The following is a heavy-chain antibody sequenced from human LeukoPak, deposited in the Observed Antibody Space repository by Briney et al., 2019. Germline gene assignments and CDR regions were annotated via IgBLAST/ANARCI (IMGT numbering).Heavy chain of an antibody. CDR3: AKDWALRAAGSFDY. CDR1: GFTFSYFA. Sequence: GGSLRLSCAASGFTFSYFAMTWVRKAPGKGLDWVSTISYSGGSTYYADSVKGRFTISRDNSKNTLYLQMNNLRAEDTAVYYCAKDWALRAAGSFDYWGQGTLVTVSS. CDR2: ISYSGGST. V-gene: IGHV3-23*01. J-gene: IGHJ4*02. D-gene: IGHD6-13*01.